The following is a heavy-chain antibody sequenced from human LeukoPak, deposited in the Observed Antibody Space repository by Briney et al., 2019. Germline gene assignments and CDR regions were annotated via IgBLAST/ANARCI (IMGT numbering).Heavy chain of an antibody. J-gene: IGHJ4*02. Sequence: GESLKISCQGSGSSFTNYWIGWVRQLPGKGLEWMGIIYPGDSDTRYSPSFQGQVTMSADKSISTAYLQWSSLKASDTAMYYCARHGSGSYLVDYWGQGTLVTVSS. CDR1: GSSFTNYW. CDR2: IYPGDSDT. D-gene: IGHD3-10*01. V-gene: IGHV5-51*01. CDR3: ARHGSGSYLVDY.